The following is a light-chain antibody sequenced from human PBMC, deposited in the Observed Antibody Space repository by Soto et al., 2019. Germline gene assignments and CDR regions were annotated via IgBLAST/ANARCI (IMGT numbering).Light chain of an antibody. CDR3: LLFYGSVWM. CDR2: STS. Sequence: QAVVTQEPSLTVSPGGTGTLTCASSTGAVTSAYYPNWFQQKPGQAPRALIYSTSDKQSWTPARFSGSLLGGKAALTVSGVQPEDEDEYYCLLFYGSVWMFGGGTKLTVL. J-gene: IGLJ3*02. V-gene: IGLV7-43*01. CDR1: TGAVTSAYY.